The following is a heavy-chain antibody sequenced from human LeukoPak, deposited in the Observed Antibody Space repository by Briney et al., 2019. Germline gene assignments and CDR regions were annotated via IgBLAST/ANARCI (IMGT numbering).Heavy chain of an antibody. D-gene: IGHD1-1*01. J-gene: IGHJ4*02. CDR2: ITNTGSYI. CDR1: GFTFNSYS. CDR3: AKSRSGSANWALQIFDN. Sequence: PGGSLRLSCAASGFTFNSYSMNWVRQALGKGLEWVSSITNTGSYIYYGDSVKGRFTISRDNSKNSLFVQMNSLRAEDTAVYFCAKSRSGSANWALQIFDNWGQGTLVTVSS. V-gene: IGHV3-21*03.